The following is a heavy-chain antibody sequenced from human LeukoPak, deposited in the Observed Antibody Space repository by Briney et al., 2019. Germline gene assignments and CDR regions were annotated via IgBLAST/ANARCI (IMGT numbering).Heavy chain of an antibody. D-gene: IGHD3-10*01. CDR3: ARVKLLWFGEFSDAFDV. Sequence: MSSETLSLTCTVSGGSISSYYWSWIRQPPGKGLEWIGYIYYSGSTNYNPSLKSRVTISVDTSKNQFSLKLSSVTAADTAVYYCARVKLLWFGEFSDAFDVWGQGTMVTVSS. CDR1: GGSISSYY. CDR2: IYYSGST. J-gene: IGHJ3*01. V-gene: IGHV4-59*01.